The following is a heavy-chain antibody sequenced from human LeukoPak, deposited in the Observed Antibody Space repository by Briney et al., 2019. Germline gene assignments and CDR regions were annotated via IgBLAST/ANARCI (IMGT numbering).Heavy chain of an antibody. Sequence: SQTLSLTCVVSGDSVSSKNGAWNWIRQSPSRGLEWLGRTYYRSKWYNDYAESMEGRMTISQDTSKNQYSLHLNSVAPDDTAVYYCARDLGTTGWHTFDYWGQGTLVTVSS. CDR2: TYYRSKWYN. CDR1: GDSVSSKNGA. CDR3: ARDLGTTGWHTFDY. J-gene: IGHJ4*02. D-gene: IGHD6-19*01. V-gene: IGHV6-1*01.